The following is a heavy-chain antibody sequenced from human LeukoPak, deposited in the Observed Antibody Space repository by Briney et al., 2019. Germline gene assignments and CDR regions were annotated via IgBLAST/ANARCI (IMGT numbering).Heavy chain of an antibody. D-gene: IGHD3-3*01. V-gene: IGHV4-4*07. CDR3: AREKSGDYDFWSGYSWDWFDP. J-gene: IGHJ5*02. Sequence: PSETLSLTCTVSGGSISSYYWSWIRQPAGKGLEWIGRIYTSGSTNYNPSLKSRVTISVDTSKNQFSLKLSSVTAADTAVYYCAREKSGDYDFWSGYSWDWFDPWGQGTLVTVSS. CDR1: GGSISSYY. CDR2: IYTSGST.